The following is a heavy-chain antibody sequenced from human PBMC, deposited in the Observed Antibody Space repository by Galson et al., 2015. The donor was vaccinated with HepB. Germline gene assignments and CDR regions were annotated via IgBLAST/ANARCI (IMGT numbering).Heavy chain of an antibody. V-gene: IGHV4-39*01. Sequence: ETLSLTCTVSGGSISSSSYYWGWIRQPPGKGLEWIGSIYYSGSTYYNPSLKSRVTISVDTSKNQFSLKLSSVTAADTAVYYCARPWGSATVVMVSSWFDPWGQGTLVTVSS. CDR1: GGSISSSSYY. CDR2: IYYSGST. D-gene: IGHD4-23*01. CDR3: ARPWGSATVVMVSSWFDP. J-gene: IGHJ5*02.